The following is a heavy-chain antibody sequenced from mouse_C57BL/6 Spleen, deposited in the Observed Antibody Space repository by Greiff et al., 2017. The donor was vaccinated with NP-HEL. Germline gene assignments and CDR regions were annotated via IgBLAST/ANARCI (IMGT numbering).Heavy chain of an antibody. D-gene: IGHD1-1*01. V-gene: IGHV1-64*01. CDR1: GYTFTSYW. CDR3: AYYGSSLAWFAY. CDR2: IHPNSGGT. Sequence: QVQLQQPGAELVKPGASVKLSCKASGYTFTSYWMHWVKQRPGQGLEWIGMIHPNSGGTAYNQKFKGKAILTADKSSSTAYMELRSLTSEDSAVYYCAYYGSSLAWFAYWGQGTLVTVSA. J-gene: IGHJ3*01.